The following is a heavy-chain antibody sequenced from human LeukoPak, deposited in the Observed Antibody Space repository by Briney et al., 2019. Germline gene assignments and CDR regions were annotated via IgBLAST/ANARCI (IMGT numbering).Heavy chain of an antibody. Sequence: PGGSLRLSCAASGFTLSSYWMNWVRQAPGKGLEWVASINQDGSEKYYVDSVKGRITISRDNAKNSLYLQMNSLRAEDTAVYYCARGGRNYYDSSEWPDYWGQGTLVTVSS. J-gene: IGHJ4*02. CDR3: ARGGRNYYDSSEWPDY. D-gene: IGHD3-22*01. V-gene: IGHV3-7*01. CDR1: GFTLSSYW. CDR2: INQDGSEK.